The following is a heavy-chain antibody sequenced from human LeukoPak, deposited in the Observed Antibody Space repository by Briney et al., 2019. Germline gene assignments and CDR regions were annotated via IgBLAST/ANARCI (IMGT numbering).Heavy chain of an antibody. J-gene: IGHJ4*02. CDR3: ARDLMGIAYHGAFYY. V-gene: IGHV3-11*01. CDR1: GFTFSDYY. CDR2: ISSSGSTI. D-gene: IGHD6-13*01. Sequence: GGSLRLSCAASGFTFSDYYMSWIRQPPGKGLEWVSYISSSGSTIYYADSVKGRFTISRDNAKNPLYLQMNSLRAEDTAVYYCARDLMGIAYHGAFYYWGQGTLVTVSS.